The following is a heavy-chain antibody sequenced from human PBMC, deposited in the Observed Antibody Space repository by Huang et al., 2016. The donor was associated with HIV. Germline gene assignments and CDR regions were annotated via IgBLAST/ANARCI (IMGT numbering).Heavy chain of an antibody. V-gene: IGHV5-51*01. CDR2: IYPADSYT. D-gene: IGHD2-2*02. Sequence: EVQLVQSGTEIKKPGESLKISCQASDYTFTASWIGWVRQMPDKGLQWLWIIYPADSYTRYNPSFRGHVTISVDKSLNTTYLQWRSLKASDTAIYYCTRQKSGTGLPAILWGQGTLVTVS. CDR1: DYTFTASW. J-gene: IGHJ4*02. CDR3: TRQKSGTGLPAIL.